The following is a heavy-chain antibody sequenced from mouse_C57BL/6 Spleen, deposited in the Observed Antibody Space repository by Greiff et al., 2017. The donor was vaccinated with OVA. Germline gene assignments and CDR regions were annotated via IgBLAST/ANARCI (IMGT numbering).Heavy chain of an antibody. Sequence: EVHLVESEGGLVQPGSSMKLSCTASGFTFSDYYMAWVRQVPEKGLEWVANINYDGSSTYYLDSLKSRFIISRDNAKNILYLQMSSLKSEDTATYYCARDNELVYFDYWGQGTTLTVSS. CDR3: ARDNELVYFDY. V-gene: IGHV5-16*01. D-gene: IGHD4-1*01. CDR1: GFTFSDYY. CDR2: INYDGSST. J-gene: IGHJ2*01.